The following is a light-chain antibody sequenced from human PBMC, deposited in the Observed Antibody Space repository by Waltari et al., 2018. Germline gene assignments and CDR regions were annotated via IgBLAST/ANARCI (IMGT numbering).Light chain of an antibody. Sequence: EIVLTQSPATLSLSPGERATLSCRASQSVSNYLAWYQQKPGQAPRLLIYDASNRATGIPARCSGSGSGTDFTLPISSLEPEDFAVYYCQQRSIWPPFTFGPGTKVDIK. CDR1: QSVSNY. CDR2: DAS. CDR3: QQRSIWPPFT. V-gene: IGKV3-11*01. J-gene: IGKJ3*01.